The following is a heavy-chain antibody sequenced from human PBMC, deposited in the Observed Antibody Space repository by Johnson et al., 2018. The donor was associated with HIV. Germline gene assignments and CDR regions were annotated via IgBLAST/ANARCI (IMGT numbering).Heavy chain of an antibody. V-gene: IGHV3-33*01. D-gene: IGHD4/OR15-4a*01. CDR1: GFTFSTYG. J-gene: IGHJ3*02. CDR3: VRDDYSFHI. Sequence: QVQLVESGGGVVQPGRSLRLSCAASGFTFSTYGMHWVRQAPGKGLEWVAGISWNSGSIGYADSVKDRFTISRDNAKNTLYLEMSGLRADDTAVYYCVRDDYSFHIWGRGTLVTVSS. CDR2: ISWNSGSI.